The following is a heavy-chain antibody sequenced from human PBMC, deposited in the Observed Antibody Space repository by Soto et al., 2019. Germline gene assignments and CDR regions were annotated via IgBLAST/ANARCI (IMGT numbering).Heavy chain of an antibody. Sequence: EVQQVESGGGLVQPGGSLRLSCAASGFTFGSYEMNWVRQAPGKGLEWVSYISSSAGTTYCADSVKGRFTISRDNAKKSLYLQMNSLRAEDTAVYYCARSPDGYYFDYWGQGTLVTVSS. J-gene: IGHJ4*02. CDR1: GFTFGSYE. V-gene: IGHV3-48*03. CDR3: ARSPDGYYFDY. CDR2: ISSSAGTT.